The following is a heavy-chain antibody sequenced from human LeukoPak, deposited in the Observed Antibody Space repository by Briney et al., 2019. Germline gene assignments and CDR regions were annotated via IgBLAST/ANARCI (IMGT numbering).Heavy chain of an antibody. CDR2: IKQDGSQK. V-gene: IGHV3-7*03. Sequence: GGSLRLSCAASGFTFSNYWMSWVRQAPGKGLEWVANIKQDGSQKYYVDSVKGRFTISRDNAKNSLYLQMNSLRAEDTALYYCAKAVAGTTGAFDIWGQGTMVTVSS. D-gene: IGHD6-19*01. CDR3: AKAVAGTTGAFDI. J-gene: IGHJ3*02. CDR1: GFTFSNYW.